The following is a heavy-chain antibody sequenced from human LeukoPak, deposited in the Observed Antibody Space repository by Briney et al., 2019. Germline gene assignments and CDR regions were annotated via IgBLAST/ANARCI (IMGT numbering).Heavy chain of an antibody. D-gene: IGHD3-10*01. CDR3: ARGANYYGSGSYYTFDY. CDR1: GGSFSGYY. Sequence: SETLSLTCGVSGGSFSGYYWSWIRQSPGKGLEWIGSIYYSGSTYYNPSLKSRVTISVDTSKNQFSLKLSSVTAADTAVYYCARGANYYGSGSYYTFDYWGQGTLVTVSS. V-gene: IGHV4-34*01. J-gene: IGHJ4*02. CDR2: IYYSGST.